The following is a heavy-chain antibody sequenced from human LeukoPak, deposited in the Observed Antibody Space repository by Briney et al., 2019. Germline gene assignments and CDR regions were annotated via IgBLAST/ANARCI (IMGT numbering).Heavy chain of an antibody. V-gene: IGHV3-30*03. J-gene: IGHJ4*02. CDR1: GFTFSSYG. CDR2: ISYDGSNK. CDR3: ARWGYSSGWYLDY. Sequence: PGGSLRLSCAASGFTFSSYGMHWVRQAPGKGLEWVAVISYDGSNKYYADSVKGRFTISRDNSKNTLYLQMNSLRAEDTAVYYCARWGYSSGWYLDYWGQGSLVTVSS. D-gene: IGHD6-19*01.